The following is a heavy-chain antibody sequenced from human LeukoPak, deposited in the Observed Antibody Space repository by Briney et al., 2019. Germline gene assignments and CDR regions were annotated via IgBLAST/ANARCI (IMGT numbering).Heavy chain of an antibody. J-gene: IGHJ4*02. CDR3: ARRQSTSSGFDY. CDR1: GFTFSNYR. CDR2: ISSSGTTI. Sequence: PGGSLRLSCAVSGFTFSNYRMNWVRQAPGKGLEWLSYISSSGTTIYYADSVKGRFTISRDNAKNSLYLQMNSLRAEDTAVYYCARRQSTSSGFDYWGRGTLVTVSS. D-gene: IGHD6-6*01. V-gene: IGHV3-48*01.